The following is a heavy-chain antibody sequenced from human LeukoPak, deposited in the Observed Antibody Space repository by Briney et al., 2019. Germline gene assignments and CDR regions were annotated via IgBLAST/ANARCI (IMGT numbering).Heavy chain of an antibody. CDR1: GGSISSYY. J-gene: IGHJ4*02. V-gene: IGHV4-59*01. CDR2: IYYSGST. D-gene: IGHD3-3*01. CDR3: ARGGRQYDFWSGYYKGGDFDY. Sequence: SETLSLTCTVSGGSISSYYWSWIRQPPGKGLEWIGYIYYSGSTNYNPSLKSRVTISVDTSKNQFSLKLSSVTAADTAVYYCARGGRQYDFWSGYYKGGDFDYWGQGTLVTVSS.